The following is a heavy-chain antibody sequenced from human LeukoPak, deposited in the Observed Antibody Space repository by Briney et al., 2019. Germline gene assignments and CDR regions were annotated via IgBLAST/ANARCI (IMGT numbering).Heavy chain of an antibody. CDR1: GFTFSSYA. J-gene: IGHJ4*02. CDR3: ASHVGFGGLHVDY. V-gene: IGHV3-23*01. D-gene: IGHD3-10*01. CDR2: ISGSGGST. Sequence: ASLRLSCASSGFTFSSYAMSWVRQAPGKGLEWASGISGSGGSTYYADSVKGRCTISRDNSRNTLYLQMNSLRAEDTAVYYCASHVGFGGLHVDYWGQGTLVTVSS.